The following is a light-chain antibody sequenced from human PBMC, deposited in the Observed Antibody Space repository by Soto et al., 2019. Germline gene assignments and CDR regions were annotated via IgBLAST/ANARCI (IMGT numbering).Light chain of an antibody. CDR3: QQCNNWPQWT. Sequence: IVLTQPAVTLSLSQGERATLSCRASQSVSSSYLAWYQQKPGQAPRLLIYDASNRATGIPPRFSGSGSGTDFTLTISSLEPEDFAVYYCQQCNNWPQWTFGQGTKVDIK. V-gene: IGKV3D-20*02. CDR2: DAS. J-gene: IGKJ1*01. CDR1: QSVSSSY.